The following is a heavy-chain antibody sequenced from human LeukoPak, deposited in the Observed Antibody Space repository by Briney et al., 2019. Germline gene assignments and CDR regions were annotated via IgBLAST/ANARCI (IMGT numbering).Heavy chain of an antibody. V-gene: IGHV3-7*04. CDR3: ARDPEGDDYDMDV. D-gene: IGHD3-16*01. CDR1: RLSIRFYW. J-gene: IGHJ6*02. CDR2: INQEGTEK. Sequence: GGSLRLSCAAPRLSIRFYWMRWVRQVPGKGREWVANINQEGTEKNYVDSVKGRFTISRDNAKNSVYLQMNSLRDEDTAVYYCARDPEGDDYDMDVWGQGTTVTVSS.